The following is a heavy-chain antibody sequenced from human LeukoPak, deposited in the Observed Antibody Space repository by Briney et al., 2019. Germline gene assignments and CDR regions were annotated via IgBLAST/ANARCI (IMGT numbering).Heavy chain of an antibody. J-gene: IGHJ6*02. V-gene: IGHV3-15*04. CDR1: GFTFYYAW. CDR3: TTDEDWNYARKDV. CDR2: TVSEIDGGTT. Sequence: GGSLRLSCAASGFTFYYAWMSWVRQVPGKGLEWVGQTVSEIDGGTTDYATPVKGRFTISRDDSKSTLYLQMNSLKIEDTAVYYCTTDEDWNYARKDVWGQGATVIVSS. D-gene: IGHD1-7*01.